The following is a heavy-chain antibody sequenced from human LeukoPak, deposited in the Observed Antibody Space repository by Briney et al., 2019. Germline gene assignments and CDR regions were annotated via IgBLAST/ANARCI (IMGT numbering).Heavy chain of an antibody. CDR1: GFTFSSYS. CDR3: ARGRHYYDSSGYFGRFDY. CDR2: ISSSSSYI. D-gene: IGHD3-22*01. V-gene: IGHV3-21*01. Sequence: GGSLRLSCAASGFTFSSYSMNWVRQAPGKGLEWVSSISSSSSYIYYADSVKGRFTISRDNARNSLYLQMNSLRDEDTAVYYCARGRHYYDSSGYFGRFDYWGQGTLVTVSS. J-gene: IGHJ4*02.